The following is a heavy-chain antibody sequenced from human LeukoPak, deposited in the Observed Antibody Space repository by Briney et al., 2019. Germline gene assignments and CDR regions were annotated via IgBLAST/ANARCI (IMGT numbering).Heavy chain of an antibody. D-gene: IGHD5-18*01. Sequence: SSETLSLTCTVSGGSISSSNYYWGWIRQPPGRGLEWIGSIYHSGSTNYNPSLKSRVTISVDTSKNQFSLKLSSVTAADTAVYYCARGLIQLWPLRVLDWFDPWGQGTLVTVSS. V-gene: IGHV4-39*07. J-gene: IGHJ5*02. CDR1: GGSISSSNYY. CDR3: ARGLIQLWPLRVLDWFDP. CDR2: IYHSGST.